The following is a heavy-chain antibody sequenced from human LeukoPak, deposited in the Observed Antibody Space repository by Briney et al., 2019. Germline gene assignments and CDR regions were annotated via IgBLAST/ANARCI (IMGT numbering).Heavy chain of an antibody. V-gene: IGHV1-3*03. CDR3: AIRDGHTDH. CDR2: INPANGYT. J-gene: IGHJ4*02. D-gene: IGHD5-24*01. Sequence: ASVKVSCKTSGYTFTNYAMHWVRQAPGQTIEWLAWINPANGYTRYSQHFQDRVTVSSDTSADTAYMELSSLRSEDKAIYYCAIRDGHTDHWGQGTLVTVSS. CDR1: GYTFTNYA.